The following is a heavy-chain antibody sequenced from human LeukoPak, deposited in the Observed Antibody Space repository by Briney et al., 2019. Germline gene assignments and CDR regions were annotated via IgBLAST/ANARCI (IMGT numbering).Heavy chain of an antibody. CDR1: GGSINTYY. J-gene: IGHJ5*02. Sequence: SETLSLTCTVSGGSINTYYWSWIRQPPGKGLEWIGYIDDSGSTKYNPSLKSRVTMSVDMSKNQLSLKVTSVTAADTAVYPCARHVAGFATNWHAGWFDPWGPGTLVTVSS. D-gene: IGHD1-1*01. CDR2: IDDSGST. CDR3: ARHVAGFATNWHAGWFDP. V-gene: IGHV4-59*08.